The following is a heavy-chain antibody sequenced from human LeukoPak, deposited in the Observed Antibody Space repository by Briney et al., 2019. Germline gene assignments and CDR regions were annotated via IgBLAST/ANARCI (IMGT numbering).Heavy chain of an antibody. V-gene: IGHV3-30*01. Sequence: GGSLRLSCAASGFTPSSYAMHWVRQAPGKGLEWVAVISYDGSNEYYADSVKGRFTISRDNSKNTLYLQMNSLRAVDTAVYYCARDEGDCTNGICSYYFDYWGQGTLVTVSS. CDR1: GFTPSSYA. D-gene: IGHD2-8*01. CDR3: ARDEGDCTNGICSYYFDY. CDR2: ISYDGSNE. J-gene: IGHJ4*02.